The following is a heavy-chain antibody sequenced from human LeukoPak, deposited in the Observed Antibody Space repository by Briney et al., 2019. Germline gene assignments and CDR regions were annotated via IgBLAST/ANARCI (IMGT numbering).Heavy chain of an antibody. Sequence: TGEPLKISCKGSGYSFTSYWIGWVRQRPGKGLEWMGVIYPGDSDTRYSPSFQGHVTISADESAGTAYLQWSSLKASDTAMYYCARPHYYDVSGSVCWGQGTLVTVSP. J-gene: IGHJ4*02. D-gene: IGHD3-22*01. CDR3: ARPHYYDVSGSVC. CDR2: IYPGDSDT. CDR1: GYSFTSYW. V-gene: IGHV5-51*01.